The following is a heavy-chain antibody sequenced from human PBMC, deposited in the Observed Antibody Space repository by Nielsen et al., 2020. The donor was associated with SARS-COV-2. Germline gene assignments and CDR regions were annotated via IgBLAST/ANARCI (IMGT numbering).Heavy chain of an antibody. CDR3: AKDRLAPYSSSWHEGLDY. CDR1: GFTFSSYG. CDR2: ISYDGSNK. D-gene: IGHD6-13*01. Sequence: GESLKISCAASGFTFSSYGMHWVRQAPGKGLEWVAVISYDGSNKYYADSVKGRFTISRDNSKNTLYLQMNSLRAEDTAVYYCAKDRLAPYSSSWHEGLDYWGQGTLVTVSS. J-gene: IGHJ4*02. V-gene: IGHV3-30*18.